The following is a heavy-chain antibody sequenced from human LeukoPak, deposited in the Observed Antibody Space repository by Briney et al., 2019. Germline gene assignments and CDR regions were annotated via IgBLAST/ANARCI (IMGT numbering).Heavy chain of an antibody. Sequence: SETLSLTCTVSGGSISSSGYYWGWIRQPPGKGLEWIGSIYYSGSTYYNPSLKSRVTISVDTSKNQFSLKLSSVTAADTAVYYCARGGDPLYYYYYMDVWGKGTPVTISS. CDR3: ARGGDPLYYYYYMDV. V-gene: IGHV4-39*07. CDR1: GGSISSSGYY. D-gene: IGHD2-21*01. J-gene: IGHJ6*03. CDR2: IYYSGST.